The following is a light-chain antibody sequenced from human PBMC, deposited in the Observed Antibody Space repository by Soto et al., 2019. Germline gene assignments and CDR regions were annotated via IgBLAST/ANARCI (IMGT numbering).Light chain of an antibody. J-gene: IGKJ5*01. CDR3: KHYISWAAIA. V-gene: IGKV3-15*01. Sequence: EIVLTQSLATLSVSPGERATLSCRASQSVGANLAWYQQRPGQAPRLLIFDASTRATGIPARFSGSGSGTEFILSISSLQSEDCAIYYCKHYISWAAIAFGQGTRLEI. CDR1: QSVGAN. CDR2: DAS.